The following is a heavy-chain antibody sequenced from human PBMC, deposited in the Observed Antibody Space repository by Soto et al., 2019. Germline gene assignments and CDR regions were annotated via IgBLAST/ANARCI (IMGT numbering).Heavy chain of an antibody. CDR3: ARVKKPYPPSSMVV. V-gene: IGHV4-59*08. CDR2: IYYSGST. CDR1: GCSISSYY. J-gene: IGHJ6*03. Sequence: SETLSLTCTVSGCSISSYYWSWIGQPPGKGLEWIGYIYYSGSTNYNPSLKSRVTISVDTSKNQFSLKLSSVTAADTAVYYCARVKKPYPPSSMVVSGKGTTVTVSS.